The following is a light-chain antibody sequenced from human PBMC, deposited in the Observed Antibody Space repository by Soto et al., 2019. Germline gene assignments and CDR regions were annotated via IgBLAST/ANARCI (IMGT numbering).Light chain of an antibody. CDR3: QQYNDWPPYT. CDR2: ATS. J-gene: IGKJ2*01. CDR1: QSVGSH. V-gene: IGKV3-15*01. Sequence: ETVMTQSPATLSVTPGERVTLSCRASQSVGSHLARYQQKPGQAPRLLMYATSVRATGVPARFSGSGSETDFTLTTNSLQSEDFAVYYCQQYNDWPPYTFGQGTKLEIK.